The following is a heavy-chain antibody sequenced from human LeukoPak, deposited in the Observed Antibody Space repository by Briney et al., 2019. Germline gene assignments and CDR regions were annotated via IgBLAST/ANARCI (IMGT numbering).Heavy chain of an antibody. CDR1: GFTFSDYY. CDR2: ISSSGSTI. CDR3: ARAGFLITFGGVIS. J-gene: IGHJ5*02. Sequence: GGSLRLSCAASGFTFSDYYMSWIRQAPGKGLEWVSSISSSGSTIYYADSVKGRFTISRDNAKNSLYLQMSSLRAEDTAIYYCARAGFLITFGGVISWGQGTLVTVSS. D-gene: IGHD3-16*02. V-gene: IGHV3-11*04.